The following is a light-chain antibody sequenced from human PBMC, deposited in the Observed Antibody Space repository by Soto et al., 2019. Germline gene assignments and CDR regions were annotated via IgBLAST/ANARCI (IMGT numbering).Light chain of an antibody. J-gene: IGKJ4*01. V-gene: IGKV3-11*01. CDR3: QKRSNWPLT. Sequence: EIVLTQAPATLSFSPGERATLSCTASQSVSSYLAWSQQQPGQAPRLLISDASNRATGIPARFSGSGSGTDFTLTIGLLEPEDCSVYYCQKRSNWPLTFGGGTKVEIK. CDR2: DAS. CDR1: QSVSSY.